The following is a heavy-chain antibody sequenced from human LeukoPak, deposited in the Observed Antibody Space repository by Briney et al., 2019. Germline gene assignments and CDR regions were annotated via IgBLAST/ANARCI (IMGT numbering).Heavy chain of an antibody. CDR2: ISSGSSTV. J-gene: IGHJ4*02. CDR1: GFTFRSYS. CDR3: ARGGLGVRGVTLTY. Sequence: GGSLRLSCVGSGFTFRSYSMYWVRQAPGKGLEWISDISSGSSTVFYADSVRGRFATSRDNAKNSQYLQMNSLRAEDTAVYYCARGGLGVRGVTLTYWGQGTLVTVSS. D-gene: IGHD3-10*01. V-gene: IGHV3-48*04.